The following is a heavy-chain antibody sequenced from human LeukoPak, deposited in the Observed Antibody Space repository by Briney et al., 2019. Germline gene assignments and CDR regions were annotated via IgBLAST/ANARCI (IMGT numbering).Heavy chain of an antibody. D-gene: IGHD3-3*01. CDR3: ARDAYYDEGIGWFDP. V-gene: IGHV3-48*04. CDR2: ISSRSNTI. J-gene: IGHJ5*02. CDR1: VFPFSSYS. Sequence: GGSLRLSCAASVFPFSSYSMDWVRQSPGKGLAWGSYISSRSNTIYYADSVKGRFTISRDNANNSLYLQMSSLRAEDTAVYYCARDAYYDEGIGWFDPWGQGTLVTVS.